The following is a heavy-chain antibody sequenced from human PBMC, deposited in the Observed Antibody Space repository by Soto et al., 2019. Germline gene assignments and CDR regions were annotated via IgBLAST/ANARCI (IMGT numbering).Heavy chain of an antibody. V-gene: IGHV3-30-3*01. Sequence: QVQLVESGGGVVQPGRSLRLSCAASGFTFSSYAMHWVRQAPGKGLEWLAVISYDGSNKYYADSVKGRFTISRDNSKNTLYLQMNSLRAEDTAVYYCARDRLYYYGSGSTFPLWWFDPWGQGTLVTVSS. CDR2: ISYDGSNK. D-gene: IGHD3-10*01. J-gene: IGHJ5*02. CDR1: GFTFSSYA. CDR3: ARDRLYYYGSGSTFPLWWFDP.